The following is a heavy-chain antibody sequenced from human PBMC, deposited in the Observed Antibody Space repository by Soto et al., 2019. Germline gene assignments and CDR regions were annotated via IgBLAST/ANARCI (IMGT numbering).Heavy chain of an antibody. CDR1: GCSISGFF. V-gene: IGHV4-59*01. J-gene: IGHJ4*02. D-gene: IGHD2-21*02. CDR2: IYSSGNT. CDR3: ARDYENDRGDWGYFDY. Sequence: PSETLSLTCTVSGCSISGFFWSWIRQPPGKGLEWIGYIYSSGNTNYNPSLKSRVTLSVDTSKNQFSLKLRSVTAADTAVYYCARDYENDRGDWGYFDYWGLGTLVTVSS.